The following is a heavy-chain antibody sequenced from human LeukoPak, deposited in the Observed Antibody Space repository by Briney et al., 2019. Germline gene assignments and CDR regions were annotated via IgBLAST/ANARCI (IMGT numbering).Heavy chain of an antibody. V-gene: IGHV3-23*01. D-gene: IGHD3-10*01. J-gene: IGHJ6*02. Sequence: GGSLRLSCAASGFTFSTYAMSWVRQTPEKGLEWVSAISGSGGSTYYADSVKGRITISRDSSKNTLFLQMISLRAEDTAVYYCARDHITMIRGVSYYYYGMDVWGQGTTVTVSS. CDR2: ISGSGGST. CDR1: GFTFSTYA. CDR3: ARDHITMIRGVSYYYYGMDV.